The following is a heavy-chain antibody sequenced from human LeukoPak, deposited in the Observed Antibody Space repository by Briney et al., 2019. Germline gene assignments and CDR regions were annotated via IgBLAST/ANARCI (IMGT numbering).Heavy chain of an antibody. CDR2: IFYSGST. D-gene: IGHD1-26*01. J-gene: IGHJ3*02. Sequence: SETLSLTCTVSGGSISSRSNYWGWIRQPPGKGLEWIGSIFYSGSTYYNPSLKSRVTISVDTSKNQFSLKLSSVTAADTAVYYCARVSGSYPDAFDIWGQGTMVTVSS. CDR3: ARVSGSYPDAFDI. CDR1: GGSISSRSNY. V-gene: IGHV4-39*01.